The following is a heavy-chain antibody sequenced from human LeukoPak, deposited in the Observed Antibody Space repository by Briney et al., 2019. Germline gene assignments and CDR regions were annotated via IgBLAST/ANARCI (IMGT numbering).Heavy chain of an antibody. Sequence: GGSLKLSCAASGFTFSGSAMHWVRQASGKGLEWVGRIRSKANSYATAYAASVKGRFTISRDDSKNTAYLQMNSLKTEDTAVYYCTREDDYSNWFDPWGRGTLVTVSS. CDR3: TREDDYSNWFDP. D-gene: IGHD4-11*01. CDR1: GFTFSGSA. J-gene: IGHJ5*02. CDR2: IRSKANSYAT. V-gene: IGHV3-73*01.